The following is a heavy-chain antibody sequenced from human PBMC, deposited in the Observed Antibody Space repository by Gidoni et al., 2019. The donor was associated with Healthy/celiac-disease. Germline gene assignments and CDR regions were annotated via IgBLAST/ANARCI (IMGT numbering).Heavy chain of an antibody. CDR2: IYYSGST. J-gene: IGHJ6*02. CDR3: ARSDDDYSNYLDPYGMDV. V-gene: IGHV4-39*01. Sequence: QLQLQESGPGLVKPSETLSLTCTVSGGSISSSIYYWGWIRQPPGKGLEWIGSIYYSGSTYYNPSLKSRVTISVDTSKNQFSLKLSSVTAADTAVYYCARSDDDYSNYLDPYGMDVWGQGTTVTVSS. D-gene: IGHD4-4*01. CDR1: GGSISSSIYY.